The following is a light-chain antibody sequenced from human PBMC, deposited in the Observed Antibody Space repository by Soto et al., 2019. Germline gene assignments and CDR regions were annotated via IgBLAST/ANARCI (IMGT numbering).Light chain of an antibody. CDR1: QSVSSY. CDR3: QHRSNWALT. Sequence: EIVLTQSPATLPLSPAERTTLSCRASQSVSSYLAWYQQKPGQAPRLLIYDASNRDTGIPARFSGSGSGTAFTLTISSLEPEDFAVYYCQHRSNWALTFGGGTKVEIK. CDR2: DAS. J-gene: IGKJ4*01. V-gene: IGKV3-11*01.